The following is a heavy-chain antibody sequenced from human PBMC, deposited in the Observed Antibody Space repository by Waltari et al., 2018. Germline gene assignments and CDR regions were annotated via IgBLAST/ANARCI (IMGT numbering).Heavy chain of an antibody. J-gene: IGHJ6*03. CDR2: IIPILGIA. V-gene: IGHV1-69*10. CDR1: GGTFSSYA. Sequence: QVQLVQSGAEVKKPGSSVKVSCKASGGTFSSYAISWVRRAPGQGLEWMGGIIPILGIANYAQKFQGRVTITADKSTSTAYMELSSLRSEDTAVYYCARLIAAAGKGYYYYYYMDVWGKGTTGTVSS. D-gene: IGHD6-13*01. CDR3: ARLIAAAGKGYYYYYYMDV.